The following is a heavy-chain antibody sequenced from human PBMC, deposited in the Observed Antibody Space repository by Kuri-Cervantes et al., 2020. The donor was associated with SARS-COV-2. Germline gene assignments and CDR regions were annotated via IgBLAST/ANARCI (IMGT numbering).Heavy chain of an antibody. Sequence: GSLRLSCTVSGGSISSYYWSWIRQPPGKGLEWIGYIYYSGSTNYNPSLKSRVTISVDTSKNQFSLKLSSVTAADTAVYYCARQMMSSITIFGVVITRNWFDPWGQGTLVTVSS. V-gene: IGHV4-59*08. CDR2: IYYSGST. CDR3: ARQMMSSITIFGVVITRNWFDP. CDR1: GGSISSYY. J-gene: IGHJ5*02. D-gene: IGHD3-3*01.